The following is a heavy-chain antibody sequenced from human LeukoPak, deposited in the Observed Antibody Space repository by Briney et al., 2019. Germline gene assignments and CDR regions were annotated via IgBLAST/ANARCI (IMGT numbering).Heavy chain of an antibody. CDR3: AKDGAYYYGSGSYYKGNWFDP. J-gene: IGHJ5*02. CDR2: IAYDGSNN. D-gene: IGHD3-10*01. V-gene: IGHV3-30*18. Sequence: GGSLRLSCAASGFTFSSYGMHWVRQAPGKGLEWVAGIAYDGSNNDYADSVKGRFTISRDNSKNTLYLQMNSLRAEDTAVYYCAKDGAYYYGSGSYYKGNWFDPWGQGTLVTVSS. CDR1: GFTFSSYG.